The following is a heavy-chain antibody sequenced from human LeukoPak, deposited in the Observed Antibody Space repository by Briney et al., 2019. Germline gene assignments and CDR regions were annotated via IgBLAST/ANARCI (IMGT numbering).Heavy chain of an antibody. Sequence: GGSLRVSCAASGFTFSTYTMNWVRRAPGKGLEWVSYISGSSSTIYYADSVKGRFTISRDNAKKSLYLQINSLRAEDTALYYCATSIVAVGIGLFDYWGQGT. CDR2: ISGSSSTI. J-gene: IGHJ4*02. D-gene: IGHD6-13*01. CDR1: GFTFSTYT. V-gene: IGHV3-48*01. CDR3: ATSIVAVGIGLFDY.